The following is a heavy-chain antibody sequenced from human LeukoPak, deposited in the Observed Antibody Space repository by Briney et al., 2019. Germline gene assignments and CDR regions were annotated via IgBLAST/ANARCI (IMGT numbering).Heavy chain of an antibody. J-gene: IGHJ6*03. CDR3: ARHQYDFWSGYPHYYYYYYMDV. Sequence: SETLSLTCTVSGGSISSYYWSWIRQPPGKGLEWTGYIYTSGSTNYNPSLKSRVTISVDASKNQFSLKLSSVTAADAAVYYCARHQYDFWSGYPHYYYYYYMDVWGKGTTVTVSS. V-gene: IGHV4-4*09. CDR1: GGSISSYY. D-gene: IGHD3-3*01. CDR2: IYTSGST.